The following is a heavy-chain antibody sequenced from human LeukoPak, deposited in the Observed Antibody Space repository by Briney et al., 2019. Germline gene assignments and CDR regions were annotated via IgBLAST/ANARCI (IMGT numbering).Heavy chain of an antibody. J-gene: IGHJ6*02. CDR1: GFTFDTHG. Sequence: PGGSLRLSCAVSGFTFDTHGMHWVPQAPGKGLEWGADIWYDGGIKYYSDSVKGRFTTSRDNSQNTLYLQMNSLRAEDTAVYYCVRISCTGSGCKPYSYYDMDVWGQGTTVTVSS. CDR3: VRISCTGSGCKPYSYYDMDV. D-gene: IGHD2-8*02. CDR2: IWYDGGIK. V-gene: IGHV3-33*01.